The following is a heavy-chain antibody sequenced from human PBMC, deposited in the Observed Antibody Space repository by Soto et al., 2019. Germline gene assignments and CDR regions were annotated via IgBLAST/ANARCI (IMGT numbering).Heavy chain of an antibody. CDR2: ISAYNGNT. D-gene: IGHD6-6*01. CDR3: ARDNGGRISARRRVIDF. CDR1: GYAFTSTG. Sequence: ASVKVSARAFGYAFTSTGIIWGGRALGQGLEWMGWISAYNGNTNYAQKLQGRVTMTTDTSTSTAYMELRSLRSDDTAVYYCARDNGGRISARRRVIDFWGQGTMVTVSS. J-gene: IGHJ4*02. V-gene: IGHV1-18*01.